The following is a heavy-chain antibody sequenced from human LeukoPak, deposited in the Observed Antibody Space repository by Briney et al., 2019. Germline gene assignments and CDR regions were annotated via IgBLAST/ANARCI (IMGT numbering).Heavy chain of an antibody. Sequence: ASVKVSCKASGGTFSSYAITWVRQAPGQGLEWMGRIIPIFGTANYAQKLQGRLTITTDESTSTAYMELSSLRSEDTAVYYCARGLVVVAATPYWYFDLWGRGTLVTVSS. D-gene: IGHD2-15*01. V-gene: IGHV1-69*05. CDR3: ARGLVVVAATPYWYFDL. J-gene: IGHJ2*01. CDR2: IIPIFGTA. CDR1: GGTFSSYA.